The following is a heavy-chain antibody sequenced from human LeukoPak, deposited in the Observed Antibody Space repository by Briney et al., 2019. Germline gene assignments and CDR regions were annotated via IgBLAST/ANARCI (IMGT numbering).Heavy chain of an antibody. Sequence: PGGSLRLSCAASGFTFDDYAMHWVRQDPGKGLEWVSGISWSSANVGYADSVKGRFTISRGNAKNSLYLQMNSLRVEDTALYYCAKDMGSGSYKGFLDYWGQGTLVTVSS. CDR1: GFTFDDYA. V-gene: IGHV3-9*01. CDR3: AKDMGSGSYKGFLDY. CDR2: ISWSSANV. J-gene: IGHJ4*02. D-gene: IGHD1-26*01.